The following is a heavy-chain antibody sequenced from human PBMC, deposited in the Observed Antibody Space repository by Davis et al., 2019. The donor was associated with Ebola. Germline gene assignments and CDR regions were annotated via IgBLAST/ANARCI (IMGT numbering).Heavy chain of an antibody. CDR1: GFSVSDNF. J-gene: IGHJ4*02. Sequence: GSLRLSCAASGFSVSDNFVDWVRQAPGKGLEWVGRTKSKAYNYLTEYAASVQGRFTISRDDSKGSVYLQMNSLKIEDTAVYFCAVIRGVMGYWGQGTQVTVSS. D-gene: IGHD3-10*01. CDR2: TKSKAYNYLT. CDR3: AVIRGVMGY. V-gene: IGHV3-72*01.